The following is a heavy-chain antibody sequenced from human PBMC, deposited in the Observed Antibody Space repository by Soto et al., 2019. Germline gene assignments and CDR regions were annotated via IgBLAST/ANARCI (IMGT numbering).Heavy chain of an antibody. CDR2: ISGSGGNT. D-gene: IGHD3-10*01. CDR3: EKGREGFGNAAFDI. V-gene: IGHV3-23*01. J-gene: IGHJ3*02. CDR1: GFTFSSYA. Sequence: EVQLLESGGGLVQPGGSLRPSCAASGFTFSSYAMSWVRQAPGKGLEWVSAISGSGGNTYYADSVKGRFTISRDNSKNTMYLQMNTLRAEDTAVYYCEKGREGFGNAAFDIWGQGTMVTVSS.